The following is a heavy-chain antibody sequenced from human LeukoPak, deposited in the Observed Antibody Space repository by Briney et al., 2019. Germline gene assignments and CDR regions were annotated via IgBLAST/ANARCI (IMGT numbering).Heavy chain of an antibody. J-gene: IGHJ3*02. Sequence: SETLSLTCTVSGGSIGSYYWSWIRQPPGKGLEWIGYIYYSGSTNYNPSLKSRVTISVDTSKNQFSLKLSSVTAADTAVYYCAAGKVVPAAADAFDIWGQGTMVTVSS. CDR3: AAGKVVPAAADAFDI. CDR2: IYYSGST. V-gene: IGHV4-59*01. CDR1: GGSIGSYY. D-gene: IGHD2-2*01.